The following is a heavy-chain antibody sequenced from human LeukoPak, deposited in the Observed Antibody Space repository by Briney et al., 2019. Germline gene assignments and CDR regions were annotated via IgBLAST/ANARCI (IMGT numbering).Heavy chain of an antibody. V-gene: IGHV4-31*03. CDR3: ARGNIPRPPPPVYSGSYYAGWFDP. CDR2: IYYSGST. D-gene: IGHD1-26*01. J-gene: IGHJ5*02. Sequence: PSETLSLTCTVSGGSISSAGYFWSWIRQHPGKGLEWVGYIYYSGSTYYNPSLKSRATISVDTSKSQFSLNLSSVTAADTAVYYCARGNIPRPPPPVYSGSYYAGWFDPWGRGTLVTVSS. CDR1: GGSISSAGYF.